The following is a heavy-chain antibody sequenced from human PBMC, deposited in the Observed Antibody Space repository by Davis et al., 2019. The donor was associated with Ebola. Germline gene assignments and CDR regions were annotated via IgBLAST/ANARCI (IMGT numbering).Heavy chain of an antibody. CDR3: VKGALLILYYYYGMDV. Sequence: GESLKLSCAASGFTFSSYAMSWVRQAPGKGLEWVSAISGSGGSTYYADSVKGRFTISRDNSKNTLYLQMSSLRAEDTAVYYCVKGALLILYYYYGMDVWGQGTTVTVSS. J-gene: IGHJ6*02. CDR2: ISGSGGST. CDR1: GFTFSSYA. V-gene: IGHV3-23*01. D-gene: IGHD2-21*01.